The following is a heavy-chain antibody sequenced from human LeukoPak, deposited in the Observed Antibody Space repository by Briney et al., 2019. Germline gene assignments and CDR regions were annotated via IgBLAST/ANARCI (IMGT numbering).Heavy chain of an antibody. CDR2: INPSGGGT. Sequence: ASVKVSCKASGYPFSNYHMHWVRQAPGQGLEWMGIINPSGGGTYYAQKFQGRVTMTRDTSTSTVYMELSSLRSEDTAVYYCARVGSSGTSFQHWGQGTLVTVSS. V-gene: IGHV1-46*01. CDR3: ARVGSSGTSFQH. CDR1: GYPFSNYH. J-gene: IGHJ1*01. D-gene: IGHD2-2*01.